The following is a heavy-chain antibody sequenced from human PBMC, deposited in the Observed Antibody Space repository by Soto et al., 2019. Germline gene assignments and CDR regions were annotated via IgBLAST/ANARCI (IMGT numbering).Heavy chain of an antibody. Sequence: QIALQESGPTVVKPTQTLTLTCTFSGFSLTTTGVGVGWIRHAPGKALEWLAMVYWNDERRYSPSLKSRLTITQDTSKNQVVLTMTYMDPVDTATYFCAHYDSSGSFSHFDSWGQGTLVTVSS. V-gene: IGHV2-5*01. CDR2: VYWNDER. D-gene: IGHD3-22*01. J-gene: IGHJ4*02. CDR3: AHYDSSGSFSHFDS. CDR1: GFSLTTTGVG.